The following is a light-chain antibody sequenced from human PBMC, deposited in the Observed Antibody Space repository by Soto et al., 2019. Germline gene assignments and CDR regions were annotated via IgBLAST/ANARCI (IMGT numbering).Light chain of an antibody. CDR3: LQSNNFPPLT. V-gene: IGKV1-12*01. J-gene: IGKJ4*01. Sequence: MQMTQSPSSVSASVGDRVTITCRASQGISGWLAWYQQKPGKAPKLLIYATSTLQSGVPPRFSGSASGTDFTLTISSLQPEDFATYYCLQSNNFPPLTFCGGTKVEIK. CDR2: ATS. CDR1: QGISGW.